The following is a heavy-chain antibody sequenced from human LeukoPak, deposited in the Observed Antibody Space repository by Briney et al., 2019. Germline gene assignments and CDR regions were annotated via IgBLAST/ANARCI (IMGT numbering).Heavy chain of an antibody. J-gene: IGHJ4*02. CDR2: IWYDGSNK. Sequence: TGGSLRLSCAASGFTFSSYAMHWVRQAPGKGLEWVAVIWYDGSNKYYADSVKGRFTISRDNSKNTLYLRMNSLRAEDTAVYYCATSGYSYGLTYPFDYWGQGTLVTVSS. D-gene: IGHD5-18*01. CDR3: ATSGYSYGLTYPFDY. CDR1: GFTFSSYA. V-gene: IGHV3-33*01.